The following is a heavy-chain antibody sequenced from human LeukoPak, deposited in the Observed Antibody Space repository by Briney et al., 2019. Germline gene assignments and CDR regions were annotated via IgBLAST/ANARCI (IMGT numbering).Heavy chain of an antibody. Sequence: SETLSLTCSVSGGSISSRSYYWGWIGQPPGKGLEWIGNIYYSGTTQYNASLKSRVTISVDTSKNQFSLEMSSLTAADTAVYYCAGVASTTYYYYMDVWGKGTTVTVSS. CDR2: IYYSGTT. D-gene: IGHD1-1*01. V-gene: IGHV4-39*01. CDR3: AGVASTTYYYYMDV. CDR1: GGSISSRSYY. J-gene: IGHJ6*03.